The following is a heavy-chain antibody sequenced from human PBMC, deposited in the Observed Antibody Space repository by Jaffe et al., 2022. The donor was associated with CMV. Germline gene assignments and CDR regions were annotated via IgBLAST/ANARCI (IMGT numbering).Heavy chain of an antibody. D-gene: IGHD4-17*01. J-gene: IGHJ6*03. Sequence: EVQLVESGGGLVKPGGSLRLSCAASGFTFSSYSMNWVRQAPGKGLEWVSSISSSSSYIYYADSVKGRFTISRDNAKNSLYLQMNSLRAEDTAVYYCARKPQADGDYDYYYYYMDVWGKGTTVTVSS. V-gene: IGHV3-21*01. CDR3: ARKPQADGDYDYYYYYMDV. CDR2: ISSSSSYI. CDR1: GFTFSSYS.